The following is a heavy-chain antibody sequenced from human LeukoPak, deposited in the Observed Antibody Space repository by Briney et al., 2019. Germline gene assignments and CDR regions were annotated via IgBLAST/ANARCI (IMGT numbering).Heavy chain of an antibody. Sequence: ASVKVSCKVSGYTLTELSMHWVRQAPGKGLEWMGGFDPEDGETIYAQKFQGRVTMTEDTSTDTAYMELSSLRSEDTAVYYCATEGFRGGRFHYYYGMDVWGKGTTVTVSS. J-gene: IGHJ6*04. CDR2: FDPEDGET. D-gene: IGHD1-26*01. CDR3: ATEGFRGGRFHYYYGMDV. V-gene: IGHV1-24*01. CDR1: GYTLTELS.